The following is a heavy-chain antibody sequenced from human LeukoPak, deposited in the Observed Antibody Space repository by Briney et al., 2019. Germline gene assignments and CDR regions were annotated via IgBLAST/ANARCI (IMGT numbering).Heavy chain of an antibody. CDR2: INDIGDTT. D-gene: IGHD7-27*01. J-gene: IGHJ3*02. CDR3: VKGGWGSTFHI. Sequence: PGGPLRLSCVAPGCTFNKFAMTWVRQAPGRGPERVSGINDIGDTTYYADSVKGRFTISRDNSKNTLYLQTKSLRVEDTALYYCVKGGWGSTFHIWGQGTMVTVSS. CDR1: GCTFNKFA. V-gene: IGHV3-23*01.